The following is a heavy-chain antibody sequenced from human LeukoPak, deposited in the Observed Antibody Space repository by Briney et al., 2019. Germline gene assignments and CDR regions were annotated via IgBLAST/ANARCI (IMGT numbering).Heavy chain of an antibody. CDR2: ISYDGRNK. V-gene: IGHV3-30*03. CDR3: ASPKGGRLGELSYFDY. Sequence: PGGSLRLSCAASGFPFSNHGMHWVRQAPGKGLEWVAVISYDGRNKYYADSVKGRFTISRDNSKNTLYLQMNSLRAEDTAVYYCASPKGGRLGELSYFDYWGQGTLVTVSS. J-gene: IGHJ4*02. D-gene: IGHD3-16*02. CDR1: GFPFSNHG.